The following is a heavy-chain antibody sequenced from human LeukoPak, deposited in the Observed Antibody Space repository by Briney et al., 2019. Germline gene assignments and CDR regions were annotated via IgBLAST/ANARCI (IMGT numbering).Heavy chain of an antibody. Sequence: ASVKVSCKASGYIFTGYYMHWVRQAPGQGLEWMGWINPNSGGTNYAHKFQGRVTMTRDTSISTAYMELSRLRSDDTAVYYCARDRVVGAIDGFDIWGQGTMVTVSS. CDR3: ARDRVVGAIDGFDI. D-gene: IGHD1-26*01. J-gene: IGHJ3*02. CDR1: GYIFTGYY. V-gene: IGHV1-2*07. CDR2: INPNSGGT.